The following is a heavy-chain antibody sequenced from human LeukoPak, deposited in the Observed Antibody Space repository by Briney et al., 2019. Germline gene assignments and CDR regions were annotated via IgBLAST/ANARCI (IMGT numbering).Heavy chain of an antibody. J-gene: IGHJ6*03. Sequence: SETLSLICTVSGGSISSSSYYWGWIRQPPGKGLEWIGSIYYSGSTYYNPSLKSRVTISVDTSKNQFSLKLSSVTAADTAVYYCARPQPVAAAGSYYYYMDVWGKGTTVTVSS. CDR2: IYYSGST. D-gene: IGHD6-13*01. V-gene: IGHV4-39*01. CDR1: GGSISSSSYY. CDR3: ARPQPVAAAGSYYYYMDV.